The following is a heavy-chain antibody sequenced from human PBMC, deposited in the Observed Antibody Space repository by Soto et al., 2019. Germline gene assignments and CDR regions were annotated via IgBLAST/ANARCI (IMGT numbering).Heavy chain of an antibody. CDR2: INHNGDS. Sequence: QVHLQQWGAGLLKPSETLSLTCGVYGGSFGTSYWAWIRQSPEKGLEWIGEINHNGDSNYNPSLKMRVTISLDMSENLFSLKLTPVAAADTAVYYCARVTRFPDAFDIWGQGTPVIVSS. V-gene: IGHV4-34*01. CDR3: ARVTRFPDAFDI. CDR1: GGSFGTSY. J-gene: IGHJ3*02.